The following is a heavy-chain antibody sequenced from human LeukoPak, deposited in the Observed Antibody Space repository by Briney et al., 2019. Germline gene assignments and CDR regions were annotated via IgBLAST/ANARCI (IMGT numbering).Heavy chain of an antibody. CDR2: IYHSGST. D-gene: IGHD3-22*01. V-gene: IGHV4-30-2*01. CDR1: GGSISSDGNS. J-gene: IGHJ4*02. Sequence: PSETLSLTCAVSGGSISSDGNSWSWIRQPPGKGLEWIGYIYHSGSTYYNPSLKSRVTISVDRSKNQFSLKLNSVTAADTAVYYCARSAMYYYDSNGPYYFDYWGQGTLVTVSS. CDR3: ARSAMYYYDSNGPYYFDY.